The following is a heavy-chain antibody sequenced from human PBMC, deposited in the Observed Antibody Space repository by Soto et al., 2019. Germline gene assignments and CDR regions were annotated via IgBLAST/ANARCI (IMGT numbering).Heavy chain of an antibody. J-gene: IGHJ6*02. Sequence: ASVKVSCKASGYTFTGYYMHWVRQAPVQGLEWMGWINPNSGGTNYAQKFQGGVTMTRDTSISTAYMELSRLRSDDTAVYYCARAGYGSSTSCRYYYGMDVWGQGTTVTLSS. D-gene: IGHD2-2*01. CDR1: GYTFTGYY. CDR3: ARAGYGSSTSCRYYYGMDV. CDR2: INPNSGGT. V-gene: IGHV1-2*02.